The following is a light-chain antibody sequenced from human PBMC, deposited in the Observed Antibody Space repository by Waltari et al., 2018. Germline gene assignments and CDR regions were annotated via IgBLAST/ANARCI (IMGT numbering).Light chain of an antibody. CDR1: QSINRN. CDR2: GAS. J-gene: IGKJ1*01. Sequence: DIVMTQSPATLSLSLGERATLSSRPSQSINRNLAWYQHQPGQAPRLHIYGASTRATGNPVRFSGSGSGTEFTLTISSLQSADFAVYFCQQYNNWPETFGQGTKVEIK. CDR3: QQYNNWPET. V-gene: IGKV3-15*01.